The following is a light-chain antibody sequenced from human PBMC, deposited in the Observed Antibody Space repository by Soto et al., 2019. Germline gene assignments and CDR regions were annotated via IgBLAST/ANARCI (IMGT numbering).Light chain of an antibody. CDR3: QQRSTWPLLFT. Sequence: EIVLTQSPATLSLSPGERATLSCRASQSVSSYLAWYQQKPGQAPRLLIYDASNRATGVPARFSGSGSGTDFTLTISSLEPEDFAVYYCQQRSTWPLLFTFGPGTKVDI. CDR2: DAS. J-gene: IGKJ3*01. CDR1: QSVSSY. V-gene: IGKV3-11*01.